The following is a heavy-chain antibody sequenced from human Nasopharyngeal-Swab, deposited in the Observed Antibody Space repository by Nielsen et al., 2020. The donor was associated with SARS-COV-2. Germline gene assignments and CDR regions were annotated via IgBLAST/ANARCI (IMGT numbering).Heavy chain of an antibody. V-gene: IGHV4-59*01. CDR2: IYYSGST. CDR1: GCSISSYY. Sequence: SETLSLTCTVSGCSISSYYWSWIRQPPGKGLEWIGYIYYSGSTNYNPSLKSRVTISVDTSKNQFSLKLSSVTAADTAVYYCARDLTYYYDSSGYYRYGMDVWGQGTTVTVSS. CDR3: ARDLTYYYDSSGYYRYGMDV. J-gene: IGHJ6*02. D-gene: IGHD3-22*01.